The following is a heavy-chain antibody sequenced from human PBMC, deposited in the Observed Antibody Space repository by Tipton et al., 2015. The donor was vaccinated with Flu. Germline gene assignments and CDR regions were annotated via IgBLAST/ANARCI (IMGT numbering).Heavy chain of an antibody. Sequence: TLSLTCTVSGYSISSSSYHWAWIRQPPGKGLEWIASIDYRGSTHHDPSLKSRVTISVDTSKNQFSLKLSSVAAADTAVYYCARELDYGIFSPYFDYCGQGTLVTVSS. V-gene: IGHV4-39*07. CDR3: ARELDYGIFSPYFDY. CDR2: IDYRGST. CDR1: GYSISSSSYH. J-gene: IGHJ4*02. D-gene: IGHD4-17*01.